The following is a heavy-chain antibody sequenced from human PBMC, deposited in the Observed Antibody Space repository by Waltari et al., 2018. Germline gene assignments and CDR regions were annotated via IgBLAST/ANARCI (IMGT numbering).Heavy chain of an antibody. Sequence: QVQLQESGPGLVKPSQTLSLTCTVSGGSISSGSYYWSWIRQPAGKGLEWIGRIYTSGSTNYNPSLKSRVTISVDTSKNQFSLKLSSVTAADTAVYYCARGGGSLTGYSNLMRFDPWGQGTLVTVSS. CDR3: ARGGGSLTGYSNLMRFDP. CDR2: IYTSGST. D-gene: IGHD6-13*01. V-gene: IGHV4-61*02. J-gene: IGHJ5*02. CDR1: GGSISSGSYY.